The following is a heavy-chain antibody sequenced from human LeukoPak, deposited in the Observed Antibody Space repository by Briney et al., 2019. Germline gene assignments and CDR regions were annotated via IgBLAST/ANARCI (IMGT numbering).Heavy chain of an antibody. Sequence: PGGSLRLSCAASGFTFSSYGMHWVRQAPGKGLEWVAVISYDGSNKYYADSEKGRFTISRDNSKNTLYLQMNSLRAEDTAVYYCARSAGYGGYWGQGTLVTVSS. J-gene: IGHJ4*02. CDR3: ARSAGYGGY. V-gene: IGHV3-30*03. CDR1: GFTFSSYG. CDR2: ISYDGSNK. D-gene: IGHD4-23*01.